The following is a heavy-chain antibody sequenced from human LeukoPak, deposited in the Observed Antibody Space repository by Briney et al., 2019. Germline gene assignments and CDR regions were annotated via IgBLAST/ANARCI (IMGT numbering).Heavy chain of an antibody. V-gene: IGHV4-4*07. CDR2: IYTNENT. CDR3: ARAAAAAGGQYFDN. Sequence: SETLSLTCTVSGGSISTYCWSWIRQPAGKGLEWIGRIYTNENTNYNPSLRSRVTMSVDTSKNQFSLKLNSVTAADTAVYYCARAAAAAGGQYFDNWGQGTLVAVSS. J-gene: IGHJ4*02. D-gene: IGHD6-13*01. CDR1: GGSISTYC.